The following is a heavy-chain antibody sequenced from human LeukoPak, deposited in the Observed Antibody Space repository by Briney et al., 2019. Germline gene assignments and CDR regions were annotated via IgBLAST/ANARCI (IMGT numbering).Heavy chain of an antibody. D-gene: IGHD3-16*01. V-gene: IGHV3-30*02. CDR1: GFTFSTYG. CDR2: IQYDGSNK. J-gene: IGHJ4*02. CDR3: AKARIVITFGGGSFDY. Sequence: GGSLRLSCAAPGFTFSTYGMHWVRQAPGKGLEWVTFIQYDGSNKYDADSVKGRFTISRDNSKNTLYLQMNSLRAEDTALYYCAKARIVITFGGGSFDYWGQGTLVTVSS.